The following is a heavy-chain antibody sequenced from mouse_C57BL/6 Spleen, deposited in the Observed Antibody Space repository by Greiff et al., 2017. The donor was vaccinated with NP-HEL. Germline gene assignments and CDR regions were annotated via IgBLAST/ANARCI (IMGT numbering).Heavy chain of an antibody. V-gene: IGHV14-3*01. D-gene: IGHD1-1*01. CDR2: IDPANGNT. CDR3: ASRYGSSPYYYAMDY. Sequence: VQLKQSVAELVRPGASVKLSCTASGFNIKNTYMHWVKQRPEQGLEWIGRIDPANGNTKYAPKFQGKATITADTSSNTAYLQLSSLTSEDTAIYYCASRYGSSPYYYAMDYWGQGTSVTVSS. CDR1: GFNIKNTY. J-gene: IGHJ4*01.